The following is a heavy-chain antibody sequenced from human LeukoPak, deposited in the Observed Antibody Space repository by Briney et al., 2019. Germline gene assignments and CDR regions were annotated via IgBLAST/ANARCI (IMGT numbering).Heavy chain of an antibody. CDR2: IAYDGSRA. CDR3: TKYNIDHFAY. V-gene: IGHV3-33*03. Sequence: GGSLRLSCAGSGFTFGGYGMHWFRQTPGKGLEWVAVIAYDGSRAFYADSEKGRFTISRDNSKNTMSVQMDDLRAEDTAVYYFTKYNIDHFAYWGQGTLVTVSS. D-gene: IGHD1-14*01. CDR1: GFTFGGYG. J-gene: IGHJ4*02.